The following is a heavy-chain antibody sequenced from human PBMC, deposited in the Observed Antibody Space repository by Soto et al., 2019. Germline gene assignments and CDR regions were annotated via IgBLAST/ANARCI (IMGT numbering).Heavy chain of an antibody. D-gene: IGHD3-10*01. CDR3: AKDRSLLWFGELLEYFDY. V-gene: IGHV3-23*01. CDR1: GFTFSSYA. CDR2: ISGSGGST. Sequence: PGGSLRLSCAASGFTFSSYAMSWVRQAPGKGLEWVSAISGSGGSTYYADSVKGRFTISRDNSKNTLYLQMNSLRAEDTAVYYCAKDRSLLWFGELLEYFDYWGQGTLVTVSS. J-gene: IGHJ4*02.